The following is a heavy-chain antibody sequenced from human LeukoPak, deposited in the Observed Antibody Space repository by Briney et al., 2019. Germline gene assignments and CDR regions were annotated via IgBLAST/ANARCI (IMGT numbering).Heavy chain of an antibody. D-gene: IGHD3-22*01. CDR2: INPNSGGT. V-gene: IGHV1-2*02. CDR3: ARHYYDSSGYYLSEPFDY. CDR1: GYTFTGYY. Sequence: ASVKVSCKASGYTFTGYYMHWVRQAPGQGLEWMGSINPNSGGTSYAQKFQGRVTMTRDTSISTAYMELSRLRSDDTAVYYCARHYYDSSGYYLSEPFDYWGQGTLVTVSS. J-gene: IGHJ4*02.